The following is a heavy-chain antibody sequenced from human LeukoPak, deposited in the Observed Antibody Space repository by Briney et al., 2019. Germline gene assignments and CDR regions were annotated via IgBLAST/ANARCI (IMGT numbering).Heavy chain of an antibody. J-gene: IGHJ4*02. CDR2: ISYDGSNK. V-gene: IGHV3-30*19. CDR3: ARARDGYNRFDY. Sequence: PGGSLRLSCAASGFTFSSYGMHWVRQAPGKGLEWVAVISYDGSNKYYADSVKGRFTISRDNSKNTLYLQMNSLRAEDTAVYYCARARDGYNRFDYWGQGTLVTVSS. D-gene: IGHD5-24*01. CDR1: GFTFSSYG.